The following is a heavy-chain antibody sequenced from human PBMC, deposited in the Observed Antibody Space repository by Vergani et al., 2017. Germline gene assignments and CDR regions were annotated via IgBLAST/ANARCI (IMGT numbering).Heavy chain of an antibody. CDR2: IRRRSEHYAT. J-gene: IGHJ4*02. D-gene: IGHD3-3*01. Sequence: EVQLMESGGGWAQPGGSLRLSCAASGFVFSESPIHWVRQVPGKGLEWLGHIRRRSEHYATAYGPSLIGRATISRDDSTNTAYLQLSSLGTDDAAIHFCSAQTQSGHDYWGQGTLVAVSS. CDR3: SAQTQSGHDY. V-gene: IGHV3-73*01. CDR1: GFVFSESP.